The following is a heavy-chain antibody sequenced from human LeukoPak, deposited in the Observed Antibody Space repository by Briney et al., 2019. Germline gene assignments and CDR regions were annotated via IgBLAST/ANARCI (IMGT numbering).Heavy chain of an antibody. V-gene: IGHV4-59*01. J-gene: IGHJ4*02. Sequence: SETLSLTCTVSGVSIHSYYWSWIRRPPGKGLEWIGYVYYNGDTNYNPSLKSRLTISLDTSRNQFSLYLNSVTAAETAVYYCATYVWGRHFDYWGQGTLVTVSS. CDR2: VYYNGDT. D-gene: IGHD3-16*01. CDR1: GVSIHSYY. CDR3: ATYVWGRHFDY.